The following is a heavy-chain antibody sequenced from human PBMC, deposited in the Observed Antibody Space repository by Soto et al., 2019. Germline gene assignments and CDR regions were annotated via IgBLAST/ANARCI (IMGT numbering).Heavy chain of an antibody. CDR3: ARAFMTTVTTYNWFDP. CDR1: GGSISSGGYS. Sequence: NPSETLSLTCAVSGGSISSGGYSWSWIRQPPGKGLEWIGYIYHSGSTYYNPSLKSRVTISVDRSKNQFSLKLSSVTAADTAVYYCARAFMTTVTTYNWFDPWGQGTLVTVSS. J-gene: IGHJ5*02. D-gene: IGHD4-17*01. CDR2: IYHSGST. V-gene: IGHV4-30-2*01.